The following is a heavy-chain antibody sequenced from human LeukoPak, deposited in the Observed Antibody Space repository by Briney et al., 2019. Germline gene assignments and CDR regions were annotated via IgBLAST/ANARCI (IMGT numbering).Heavy chain of an antibody. V-gene: IGHV4-59*12. Sequence: SETLSLTCTVSGGSISSYYWSWIRQPPGKGLEWIGYIYYSGSTNYNPSLKSRVTISVDTSKNQFSLKLSSVTAADTAVYYCARRRFWSGYSDYWGQGTLVTVSS. D-gene: IGHD3-3*01. CDR1: GGSISSYY. J-gene: IGHJ4*02. CDR3: ARRRFWSGYSDY. CDR2: IYYSGST.